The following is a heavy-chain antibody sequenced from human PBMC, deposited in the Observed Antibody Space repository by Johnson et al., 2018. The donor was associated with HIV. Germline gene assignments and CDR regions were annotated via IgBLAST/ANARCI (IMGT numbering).Heavy chain of an antibody. D-gene: IGHD3-16*01. V-gene: IGHV3-20*04. J-gene: IGHJ3*02. Sequence: VQLVESWGGVVRPGGSLRLSCAASGFTFDDYGMSWVRQAPGKGLEWVSGINWNGGSTYYADSVKGRFTISRDNSKNTVYLQMNSLRADDTAVYYCARGLQTLIVVITRGGFDIWGQGTMVTVSS. CDR1: GFTFDDYG. CDR2: INWNGGST. CDR3: ARGLQTLIVVITRGGFDI.